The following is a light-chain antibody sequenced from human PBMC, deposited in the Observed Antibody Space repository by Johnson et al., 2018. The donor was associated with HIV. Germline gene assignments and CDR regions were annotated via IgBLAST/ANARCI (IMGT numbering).Light chain of an antibody. Sequence: QSVLTQPPSVSAAPRQRVTISCSGNSSNMGNNYVSWYQQVPGTAPKLLIYDNNKRPSGIPGRFSGSKSGTSATLGITGLQTGDEADYYCGTWDSSLSSYVVGTGTKVTVL. V-gene: IGLV1-51*01. CDR3: GTWDSSLSSYV. CDR2: DNN. CDR1: SSNMGNNY. J-gene: IGLJ1*01.